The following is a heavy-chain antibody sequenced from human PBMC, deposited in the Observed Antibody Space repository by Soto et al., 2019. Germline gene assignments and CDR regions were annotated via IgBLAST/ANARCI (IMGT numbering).Heavy chain of an antibody. CDR1: GFAFSTYS. Sequence: GGSLRLSCAASGFAFSTYSINWVRQAPGKGLGWFSYITSDSSTISYADSVKGRFTVPRDNAKNSLYLQMNSLRDEDTAVYYCARVGRGVYGMDVWGQGTSVTVSS. CDR2: ITSDSSTI. CDR3: ARVGRGVYGMDV. D-gene: IGHD2-8*01. J-gene: IGHJ6*02. V-gene: IGHV3-48*02.